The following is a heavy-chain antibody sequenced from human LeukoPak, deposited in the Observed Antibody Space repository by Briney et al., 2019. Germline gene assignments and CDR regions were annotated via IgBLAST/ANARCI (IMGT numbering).Heavy chain of an antibody. CDR3: ARVPVASWRQLDS. V-gene: IGHV3-53*01. J-gene: IGHJ4*02. CDR1: GFTVSSNY. D-gene: IGHD6-13*01. Sequence: GGSLRLSCAASGFTVSSNYMSWVRQAPGKGLEWVSIIYSGGSTYFADSVKGRFTISRDNSKNTLYLQMNSLRAEDTALYYCARVPVASWRQLDSWGQGTLVTVSS. CDR2: IYSGGST.